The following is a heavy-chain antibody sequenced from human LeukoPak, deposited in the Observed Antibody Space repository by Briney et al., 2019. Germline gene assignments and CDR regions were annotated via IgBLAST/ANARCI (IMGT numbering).Heavy chain of an antibody. D-gene: IGHD6-13*01. CDR2: ISSSSSTI. CDR3: ARGSKYTSSWSRNKWFDP. Sequence: GGSLRLSCAASGFSFSSYSMNWVRQAPGKGLEWISYISSSSSTIYYADSVKGRFTISRDNSKNTLYLQMNSLRAEDTAVYYCARGSKYTSSWSRNKWFDPWGQGTLVTVSS. CDR1: GFSFSSYS. J-gene: IGHJ5*02. V-gene: IGHV3-48*01.